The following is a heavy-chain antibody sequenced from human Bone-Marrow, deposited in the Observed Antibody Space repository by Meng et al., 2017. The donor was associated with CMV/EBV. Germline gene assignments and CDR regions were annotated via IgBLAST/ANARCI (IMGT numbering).Heavy chain of an antibody. CDR1: GYSFTRYW. J-gene: IGHJ4*02. V-gene: IGHV5-51*01. D-gene: IGHD7-27*01. CDR2: LYPGDPDT. Sequence: GEPLKISCKGSGYSFTRYWIGWVRQMPGKGLEWMGILYPGDPDTRYSASFQGQVTISADKSISTAYLQWSRLKASDTAMVSCARRINGGGEFDYWGQGTLVTVSS. CDR3: ARRINGGGEFDY.